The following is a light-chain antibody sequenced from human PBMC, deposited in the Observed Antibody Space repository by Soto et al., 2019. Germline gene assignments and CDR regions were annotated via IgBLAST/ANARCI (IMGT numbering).Light chain of an antibody. CDR2: GAS. CDR3: QHYKTFSWT. J-gene: IGKJ1*01. Sequence: DIQMTQSPSTLSASLGDRVTITCRASQSINNWLVWYQQKPGKAPKLLIYGASSLQSGVPSRFSGSGSGTHFTLTISSLQPDDFATYYCQHYKTFSWTFGQGTKVEIK. V-gene: IGKV1-5*01. CDR1: QSINNW.